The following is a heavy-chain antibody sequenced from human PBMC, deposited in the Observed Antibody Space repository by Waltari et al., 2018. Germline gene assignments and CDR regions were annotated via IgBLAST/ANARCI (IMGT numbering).Heavy chain of an antibody. Sequence: QVQLQESGPGLVKPSETLSLTCTVSGGPISSYYWSWIRQPPGKGLEWIGYIYNSGSTNYNPSLKSRVTISVDTSKNQFSLKLSSVTAADTAVYYCARHYDSSGEEWFDPWGQGTLVTVSS. V-gene: IGHV4-59*01. CDR1: GGPISSYY. D-gene: IGHD3-22*01. CDR2: IYNSGST. J-gene: IGHJ5*02. CDR3: ARHYDSSGEEWFDP.